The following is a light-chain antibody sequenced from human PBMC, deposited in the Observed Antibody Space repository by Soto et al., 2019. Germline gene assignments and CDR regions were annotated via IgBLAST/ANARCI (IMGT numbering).Light chain of an antibody. V-gene: IGLV1-44*01. CDR3: AAWDGSLNNVL. J-gene: IGLJ2*01. CDR2: GNN. CDR1: SSSIGTNT. Sequence: SVLTQPPSASGTPGQRVTISCSGSSSSIGTNTVNWYRQLPGTAPKLLIYGNNQRPSGVPDRFSGSKSGTSASLAISGLQSEDEADYYCAAWDGSLNNVLFGGGTQLTVL.